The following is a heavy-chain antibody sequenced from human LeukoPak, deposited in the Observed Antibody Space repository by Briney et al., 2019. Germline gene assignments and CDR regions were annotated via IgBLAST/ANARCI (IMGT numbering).Heavy chain of an antibody. Sequence: ASVKVSCKASGYTFTSYDINWVRQAPGQGLEWMGWMNPNSGNTGYAQKFQGRVTMTRNTSISTAYMELSSLRSEDTAVYYCARVGRYSGYLDYWGQGTLVTVSS. V-gene: IGHV1-8*01. D-gene: IGHD5-12*01. CDR1: GYTFTSYD. J-gene: IGHJ4*02. CDR2: MNPNSGNT. CDR3: ARVGRYSGYLDY.